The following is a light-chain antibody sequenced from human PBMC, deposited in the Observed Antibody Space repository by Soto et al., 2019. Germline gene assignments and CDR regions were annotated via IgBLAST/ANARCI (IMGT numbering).Light chain of an antibody. CDR1: KSVSSK. J-gene: IGKJ1*01. CDR2: GAS. Sequence: EIVMTRAPATPPVSAGERATPSCGASKSVSSKLAWYQQKPGHAPRLLLYGASTRATGIPARFSGSGSGTEFTLTISSLQSDDFAAHYCQQYNNWHPKTFGQGTKVDIK. V-gene: IGKV3-15*01. CDR3: QQYNNWHPKT.